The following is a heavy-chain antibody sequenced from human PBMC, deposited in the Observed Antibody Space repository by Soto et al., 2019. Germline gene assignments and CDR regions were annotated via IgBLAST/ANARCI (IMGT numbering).Heavy chain of an antibody. CDR3: AIMGGDTTPDGRYYYNNDMDV. V-gene: IGHV1-69*13. CDR1: GVTFSSYA. J-gene: IGHJ6*02. Sequence: ASLKVSCKASGVTFSSYAISWVRQAPGQGLEWMGGIIPIFGTANYAQKFQGRVTITADESISTAYMELGSLRSDDTAVYYCAIMGGDTTPDGRYYYNNDMDVWGQGTTVTVSS. D-gene: IGHD2-15*01. CDR2: IIPIFGTA.